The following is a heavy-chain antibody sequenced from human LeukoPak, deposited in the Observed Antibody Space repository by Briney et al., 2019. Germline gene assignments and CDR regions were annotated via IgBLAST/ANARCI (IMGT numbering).Heavy chain of an antibody. CDR2: IKGDGSST. Sequence: HPGGSLRLSCAASGFTFSSNWMHWVRHAPGKGLVWVSRIKGDGSSTSYADSVKGRFTISRDNAKNTLFLQMNSLRAEDTAVYYCVRDGVGAPPFDYWGQGALVTVSS. J-gene: IGHJ4*02. CDR1: GFTFSSNW. CDR3: VRDGVGAPPFDY. V-gene: IGHV3-74*01. D-gene: IGHD1-26*01.